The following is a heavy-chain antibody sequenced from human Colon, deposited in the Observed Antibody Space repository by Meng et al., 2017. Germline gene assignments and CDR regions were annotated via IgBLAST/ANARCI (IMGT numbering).Heavy chain of an antibody. CDR3: ARDYPDFWSGPETYYYYYGMDV. V-gene: IGHV1-18*01. J-gene: IGHJ6*01. CDR1: GYTFTSYG. D-gene: IGHD3-3*01. CDR2: ISAYNGNT. Sequence: ASVKVSCKASGYTFTSYGISWVRQAPGQGLEWMGWISAYNGNTNYAQKLQGRVTMTTDTSTSTAYMELRSLRSDDTAVYYCARDYPDFWSGPETYYYYYGMDVWGQGITV.